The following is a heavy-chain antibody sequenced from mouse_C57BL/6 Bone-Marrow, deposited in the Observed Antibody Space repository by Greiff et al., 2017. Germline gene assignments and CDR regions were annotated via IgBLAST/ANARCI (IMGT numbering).Heavy chain of an antibody. J-gene: IGHJ2*01. CDR2: IDPENGDT. V-gene: IGHV14-4*01. Sequence: VQLQQSGAELVRPGASVKLSCKASGFNFKDDYMTWVKQRPEQGLEWIGWIDPENGDTEYTSKFQGKATITADTSSNTAYLQLSSLTSEDTAVYYCTTVVHYWGQGTTLTVSS. CDR3: TTVVHY. D-gene: IGHD1-1*01. CDR1: GFNFKDDY.